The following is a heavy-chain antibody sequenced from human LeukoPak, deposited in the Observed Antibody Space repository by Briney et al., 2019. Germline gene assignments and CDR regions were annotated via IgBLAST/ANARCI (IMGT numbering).Heavy chain of an antibody. CDR2: ISYDGSNK. CDR1: GFTFSSYA. Sequence: PGGSLRLSCAASGFTFSSYAMHWVRQAPGKGLEWVAVISYDGSNKYYADSVKGRFTISRDNSKNTLYLQMNSLRAEDTAVYYCARDSKGSASAPTPPIYF. D-gene: IGHD3-10*01. J-gene: IGHJ2*01. V-gene: IGHV3-30-3*01. CDR3: ARDSKGSASAPTPPIYF.